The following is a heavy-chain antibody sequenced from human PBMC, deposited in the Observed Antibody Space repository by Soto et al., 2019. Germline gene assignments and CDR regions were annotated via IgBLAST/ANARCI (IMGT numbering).Heavy chain of an antibody. CDR2: ISYDGENL. Sequence: QRQLVESGGGVVQPGRSLRLSCAGSGFSFSHYAMHWVRQPPGKGLEWVALISYDGENLYFTDSVRGRFTISRDNSKTAVYLEMNDLRLDDTATYYCVSPHSESSNAFDLWGQGTLGTVSS. D-gene: IGHD3-10*01. CDR3: VSPHSESSNAFDL. CDR1: GFSFSHYA. J-gene: IGHJ5*02. V-gene: IGHV3-30*04.